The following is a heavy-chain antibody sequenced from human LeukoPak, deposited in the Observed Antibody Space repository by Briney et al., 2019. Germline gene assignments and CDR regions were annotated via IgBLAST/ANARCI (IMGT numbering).Heavy chain of an antibody. Sequence: GGSLRLSCAASGFTFSSYGMHWVRQAPGKGLEWVAVISYDGSNKYYADSVKGRFTISRDNSKNTLYLQMNSLRAEDTAVYYCAKDRVPAAISIPDYWGQGTLVTVSS. V-gene: IGHV3-30*18. CDR3: AKDRVPAAISIPDY. J-gene: IGHJ4*02. CDR1: GFTFSSYG. CDR2: ISYDGSNK. D-gene: IGHD2-2*02.